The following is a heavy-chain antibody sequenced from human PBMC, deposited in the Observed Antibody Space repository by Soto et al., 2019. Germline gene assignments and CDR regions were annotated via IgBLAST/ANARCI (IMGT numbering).Heavy chain of an antibody. J-gene: IGHJ4*02. CDR1: GFTVSSNY. CDR2: IYSGGST. Sequence: HPGGSLRLSCAASGFTVSSNYMSWVRQAPGKGLEWVSVIYSGGSTYYADSVKGRFTISRDNSKNTLYLQMNSLRAEDTAVYYCIHVPRSGVSDYWGQGTLVTVSS. V-gene: IGHV3-66*01. D-gene: IGHD3-10*01. CDR3: IHVPRSGVSDY.